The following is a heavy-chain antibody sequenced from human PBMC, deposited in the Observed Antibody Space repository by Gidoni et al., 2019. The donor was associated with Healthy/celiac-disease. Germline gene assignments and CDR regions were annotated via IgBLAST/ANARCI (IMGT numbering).Heavy chain of an antibody. J-gene: IGHJ4*02. CDR2: IKSKTDGGTT. D-gene: IGHD3-10*01. Sequence: EVQLVESGGGWVKPGGSLRLSCAASGFTCSNAWMGWVRQAPGKGLEWVGRIKSKTDGGTTDYAAPVKGRFTISRDDSKNTLYLQMNSLKTEDTAVYYCTTTEVWFGELYRYWGQGTLVTVSS. CDR3: TTTEVWFGELYRY. CDR1: GFTCSNAW. V-gene: IGHV3-15*01.